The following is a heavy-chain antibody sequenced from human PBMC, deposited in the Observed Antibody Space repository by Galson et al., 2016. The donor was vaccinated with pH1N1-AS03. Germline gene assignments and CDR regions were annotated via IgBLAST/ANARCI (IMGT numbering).Heavy chain of an antibody. CDR2: IYHTGTS. CDR1: GYSISTGYY. Sequence: LSLTCDVSGYSISTGYYWGWIRQPSGKGLEWIGSIYHTGTSHYNPSVKSRVIISVDTSKNQFSLKLSSVSAADTAVYYCVRGGREIRSDAIFPGGADSWGRGTLVSVSS. CDR3: VRGGREIRSDAIFPGGADS. V-gene: IGHV4-38-2*01. D-gene: IGHD2-15*01. J-gene: IGHJ4*02.